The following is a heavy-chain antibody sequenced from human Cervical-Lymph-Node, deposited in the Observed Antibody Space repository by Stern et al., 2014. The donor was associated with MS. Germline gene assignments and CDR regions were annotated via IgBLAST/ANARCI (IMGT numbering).Heavy chain of an antibody. CDR1: GYTFTSYW. Sequence: EVQLVESGPEVKRPGESLKISCQASGYTFTSYWIGWVRQMPGKGLEWIAMIFPGGSDFRYSRSFQGQVTFSADKSSSTAYLQWNNLKASDTAIYYCARQRYFDYWGQGTLVTVSS. J-gene: IGHJ4*02. V-gene: IGHV5-51*01. CDR2: IFPGGSDF. CDR3: ARQRYFDY.